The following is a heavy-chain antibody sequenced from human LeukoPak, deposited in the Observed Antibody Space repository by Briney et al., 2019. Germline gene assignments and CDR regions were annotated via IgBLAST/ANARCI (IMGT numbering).Heavy chain of an antibody. CDR3: ARVDYGDYLTVDY. J-gene: IGHJ4*02. CDR1: GLTFSSYA. V-gene: IGHV3-30-3*01. Sequence: GRSLRLSCAASGLTFSSYAMHWVRQAPGKGLEWVAVISYDGSNKYYADSVKGRFTISRDNSKNTLYLQMNSLRAEDTAVYYCARVDYGDYLTVDYWGQGTLVTVSS. D-gene: IGHD4-17*01. CDR2: ISYDGSNK.